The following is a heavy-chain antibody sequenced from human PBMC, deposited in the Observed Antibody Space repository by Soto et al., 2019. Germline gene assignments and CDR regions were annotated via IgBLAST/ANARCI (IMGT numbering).Heavy chain of an antibody. CDR1: GFTFDDYT. J-gene: IGHJ6*02. D-gene: IGHD5-12*01. CDR2: ISWDGGST. CDR3: AKDTGKYSGYDSISYYYYGMDV. Sequence: PGGSLRLSCAACGFTFDDYTMHWVRQAPGKGLEWVSLISWDGGSTYYADSVKGRFTISRDNSKNSLYLQMNSLRTEDTALYYCAKDTGKYSGYDSISYYYYGMDVWGQGTTVTVSS. V-gene: IGHV3-43*01.